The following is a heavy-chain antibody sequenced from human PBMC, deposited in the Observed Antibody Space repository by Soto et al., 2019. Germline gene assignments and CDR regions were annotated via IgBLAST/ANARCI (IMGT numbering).Heavy chain of an antibody. D-gene: IGHD6-6*01. J-gene: IGHJ6*02. V-gene: IGHV3-15*01. CDR3: TTDFSSSAPLYYYYYGMDV. CDR2: IKSKTDGGTT. Sequence: RLSCAASGFTFSNAWMSWVRQAPGKGLEWVGRIKSKTDGGTTDYAAPVKGRFTISRDDSKNTLYLQMNSLKTEDTAVYYCTTDFSSSAPLYYYYYGMDVWGQGTTVTVSS. CDR1: GFTFSNAW.